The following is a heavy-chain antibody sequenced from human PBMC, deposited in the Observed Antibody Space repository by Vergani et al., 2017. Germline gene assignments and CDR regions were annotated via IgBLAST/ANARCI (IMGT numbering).Heavy chain of an antibody. CDR2: IYSGGST. CDR3: ARGGRSSSWNWFDP. J-gene: IGHJ5*02. V-gene: IGHV3-66*01. Sequence: EVQLVESGGGLVQPGGSLRLSCAASGFTFSSYAMSWVRQAPGKGLEWVSVIYSGGSTYYADSVKGRFTIARHNSKNTLYLQMNSLSAEDTAVYYCARGGRSSSWNWFDPWGQGTLVTVSS. CDR1: GFTFSSYA. D-gene: IGHD6-13*01.